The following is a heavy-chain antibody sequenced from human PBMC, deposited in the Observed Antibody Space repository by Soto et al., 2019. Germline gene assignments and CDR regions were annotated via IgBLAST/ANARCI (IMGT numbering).Heavy chain of an antibody. V-gene: IGHV3-74*01. CDR2: IKSDGSGT. Sequence: EVQLVESGGGLVQLGGSLRLSCEASGFTFRTYWMHWVRQAPGKGLVWVSRIKSDGSGTYYADSVEGRFTISRDNAQNNLYLQMNSLRAEDTAVYYCVRGDGDYHDGNGYLGRHWGQGTLVTVSS. CDR3: VRGDGDYHDGNGYLGRH. D-gene: IGHD3-22*01. CDR1: GFTFRTYW. J-gene: IGHJ4*02.